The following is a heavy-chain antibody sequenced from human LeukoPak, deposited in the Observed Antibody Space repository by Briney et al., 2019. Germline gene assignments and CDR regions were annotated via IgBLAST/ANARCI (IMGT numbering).Heavy chain of an antibody. Sequence: PGGSLRLSCAASGFTVSHYYMTWVRQAPGKGLECVSVIYSGGSTYYADSVKGRFTISRDNSKNTLYLQMNSLRAEDTAVYCCAKEGHIVVVTGLFDYWGQGTLVTVSS. J-gene: IGHJ4*02. CDR3: AKEGHIVVVTGLFDY. V-gene: IGHV3-53*01. CDR1: GFTVSHYY. CDR2: IYSGGST. D-gene: IGHD2-21*02.